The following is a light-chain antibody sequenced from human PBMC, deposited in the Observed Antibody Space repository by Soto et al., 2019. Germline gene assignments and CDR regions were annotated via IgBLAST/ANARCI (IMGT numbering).Light chain of an antibody. CDR2: LGS. J-gene: IGKJ1*01. CDR3: MQALQTPKT. V-gene: IGKV2-28*01. Sequence: DIVMTQSPLSLPVTPGEPASISCRSSQSLLHSNGYNYLDWYLQKPGQSPQLLIYLGSNRASGVPDRFSGSGSGTDFTLKISRVEADDVGVYYCMQALQTPKTLGQGTKVEIK. CDR1: QSLLHSNGYNY.